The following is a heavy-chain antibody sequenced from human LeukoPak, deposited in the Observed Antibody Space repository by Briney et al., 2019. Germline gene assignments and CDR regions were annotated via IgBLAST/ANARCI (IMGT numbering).Heavy chain of an antibody. CDR2: IYYSGST. CDR1: GGSISPYY. CDR3: ARHKPRDGYNFLLFDY. V-gene: IGHV4-59*08. Sequence: PSETLSLTCTVSGGSISPYYWSWIRQPPGKGLEYVGYIYYSGSTNYNPSLKSRVTISVDTSKNQFSLKLSSVTATDTAVYYCARHKPRDGYNFLLFDYWGQGNRVTVSS. D-gene: IGHD5-24*01. J-gene: IGHJ4*02.